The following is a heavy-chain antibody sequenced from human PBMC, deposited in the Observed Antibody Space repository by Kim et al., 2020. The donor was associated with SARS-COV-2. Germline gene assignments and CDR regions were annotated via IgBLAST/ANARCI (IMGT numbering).Heavy chain of an antibody. J-gene: IGHJ4*02. CDR1: GYTFTSYG. V-gene: IGHV1-18*01. CDR2: ISAYNGNT. CDR3: ARDFLGDVYVDTAMALNDY. D-gene: IGHD5-18*01. Sequence: ASVKVSCKASGYTFTSYGISWVRQAPGQGLEWMGWISAYNGNTNYAQKLQGRVTMTTDTSTSTAYMELRSLRSDDTAVYYCARDFLGDVYVDTAMALNDYWGQGTLVTVSS.